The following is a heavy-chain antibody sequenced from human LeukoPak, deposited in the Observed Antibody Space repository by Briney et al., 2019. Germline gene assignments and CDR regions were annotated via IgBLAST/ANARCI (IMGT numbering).Heavy chain of an antibody. CDR3: ARHGPRMVRGASYYFDY. J-gene: IGHJ4*02. D-gene: IGHD3-10*01. Sequence: YPSETLSLTCAVSGGSISSSNWWSWVRQPPGKGLEWIGEIYHSGSTNYNPSLKSRVTISVDTSKNQFSLKLSSVTAADTAVYYCARHGPRMVRGASYYFDYWGQGTLVTVSS. CDR2: IYHSGST. CDR1: GGSISSSNW. V-gene: IGHV4-4*02.